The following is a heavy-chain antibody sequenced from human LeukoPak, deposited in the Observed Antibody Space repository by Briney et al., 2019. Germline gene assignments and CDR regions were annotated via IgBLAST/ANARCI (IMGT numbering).Heavy chain of an antibody. CDR2: IYTSGST. CDR3: ARGFGGSYYYYMDV. Sequence: PSETLSLTCTVSGGSISSGSYYWSWIRQPAGKGLEWIGRIYTSGSTNYNPSLKSRVTISVDTSKNQFSLKLSSVTAADTAVYYCARGFGGSYYYYMDVWGKGTTVTVCS. V-gene: IGHV4-61*02. CDR1: GGSISSGSYY. J-gene: IGHJ6*03. D-gene: IGHD3-3*01.